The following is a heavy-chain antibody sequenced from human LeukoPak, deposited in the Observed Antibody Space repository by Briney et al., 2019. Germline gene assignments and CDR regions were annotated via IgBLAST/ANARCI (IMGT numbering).Heavy chain of an antibody. Sequence: SETLSLTCTVSGGAISSYYWSWVRQPPGKGLEWIGYMFYSGSTNSNPSLKSRLTISVDTSKNQFSLKLSSVTAADTAVYYCARHTGGIGLDYWGQGTLVTVSS. J-gene: IGHJ4*02. CDR1: GGAISSYY. D-gene: IGHD1-26*01. CDR2: MFYSGST. CDR3: ARHTGGIGLDY. V-gene: IGHV4-59*08.